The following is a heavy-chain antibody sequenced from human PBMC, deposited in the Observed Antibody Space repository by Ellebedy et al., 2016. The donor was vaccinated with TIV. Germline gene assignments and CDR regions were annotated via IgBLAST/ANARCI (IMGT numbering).Heavy chain of an antibody. CDR1: GGSISSYY. J-gene: IGHJ5*02. Sequence: MPSETLSLTCTVSGGSISSYYWSWIRQPAGKGLEWIGRIYTSGSTNYNPSLKSTVTMSVDTSKKKFSLKLFSVTAADTAVYYCSREPAAGTDWFDPWGRGILVTVSS. V-gene: IGHV4-4*07. D-gene: IGHD6-13*01. CDR3: SREPAAGTDWFDP. CDR2: IYTSGST.